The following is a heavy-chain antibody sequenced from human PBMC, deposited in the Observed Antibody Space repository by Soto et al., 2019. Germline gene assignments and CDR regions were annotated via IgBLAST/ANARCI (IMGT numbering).Heavy chain of an antibody. Sequence: QEQLVQSGSEVKKPGASVRVSCKASGYTFINHYIHWLRQAPGQGPERMGWINPHSGDTRFEQDLQHRVTMTRDTSLNPAYMELSKFTSVDTAVFYCAVYDQGALLHIWGQGTLVTVS. CDR3: AVYDQGALLHI. D-gene: IGHD3-22*01. V-gene: IGHV1-2*02. CDR2: INPHSGDT. CDR1: GYTFINHY. J-gene: IGHJ3*02.